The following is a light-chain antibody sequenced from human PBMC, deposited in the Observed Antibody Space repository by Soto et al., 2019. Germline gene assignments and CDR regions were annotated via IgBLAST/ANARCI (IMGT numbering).Light chain of an antibody. CDR3: QQSFSTPT. CDR2: DAS. CDR1: QTISNW. V-gene: IGKV1-5*01. J-gene: IGKJ5*01. Sequence: DIQLTQSPSTLSSSVGDIFTISCRASQTISNWLAWYQQRPGKAPQLLISDASRLESGVPSRFSGSGSGTDFTLTISSLQPEDFATYYCQQSFSTPTFGQGTRLEIK.